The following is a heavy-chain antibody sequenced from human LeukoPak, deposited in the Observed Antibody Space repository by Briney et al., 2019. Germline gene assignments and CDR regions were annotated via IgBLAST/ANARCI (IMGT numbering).Heavy chain of an antibody. CDR2: IIPILGTA. J-gene: IGHJ5*02. V-gene: IGHV1-69*01. Sequence: SVKVSCKASRGTFSSYAISWVRQAPGQGLEWMGGIIPILGTANYAQKFQGRVTITADESTSTAYMELSSLRSEDTAVYYCARDRPGRYCSSTRCYMASPFDPWGQGTLVTVSS. D-gene: IGHD2-2*02. CDR3: ARDRPGRYCSSTRCYMASPFDP. CDR1: RGTFSSYA.